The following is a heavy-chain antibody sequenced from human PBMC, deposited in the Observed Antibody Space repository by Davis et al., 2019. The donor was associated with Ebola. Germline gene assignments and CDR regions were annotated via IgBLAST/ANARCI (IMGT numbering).Heavy chain of an antibody. J-gene: IGHJ4*02. Sequence: MPSESLSLTCTVSGGSISSYYWSWIRQQPAKWLEWIGEVNHRGSTNYNPSLKSRVTISVDTSKNQFSLKLSSVTAADTAVYYCAREGVWFGELLSYYFDYWGQGTLVTVSS. CDR3: AREGVWFGELLSYYFDY. CDR1: GGSISSYY. CDR2: VNHRGST. V-gene: IGHV4-34*01. D-gene: IGHD3-10*01.